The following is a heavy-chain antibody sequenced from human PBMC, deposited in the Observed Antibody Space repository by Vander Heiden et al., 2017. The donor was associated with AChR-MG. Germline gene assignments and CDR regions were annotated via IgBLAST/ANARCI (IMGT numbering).Heavy chain of an antibody. Sequence: QVQLAESGGGVVQPGSSLRLSCAHSGFTFSSYAMHSVRQAPGKGLEWVAVISYDGSKKYYADSVKGRFTISRDNSKNTLYLQMNSLRAEDTAVYYCLADNAFDIWGQGTMVTVSS. V-gene: IGHV3-30-3*01. J-gene: IGHJ3*02. D-gene: IGHD3-3*02. CDR3: LADNAFDI. CDR2: ISYDGSKK. CDR1: GFTFSSYA.